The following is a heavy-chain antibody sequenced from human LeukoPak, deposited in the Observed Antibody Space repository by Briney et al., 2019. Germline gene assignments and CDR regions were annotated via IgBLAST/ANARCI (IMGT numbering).Heavy chain of an antibody. CDR3: ARLSVLTGYYTWYFDL. V-gene: IGHV4-38-2*02. Sequence: PSETLSLTCTVSGYSISSGYYWGWIRQPPGKGLEWIGEINHSGSTNYNPSLKSRVTISVDTSKNQFSLKLSSVTAADTAVYYCARLSVLTGYYTWYFDLWGRGTLVTVSS. CDR2: INHSGST. CDR1: GYSISSGYY. J-gene: IGHJ2*01. D-gene: IGHD3-9*01.